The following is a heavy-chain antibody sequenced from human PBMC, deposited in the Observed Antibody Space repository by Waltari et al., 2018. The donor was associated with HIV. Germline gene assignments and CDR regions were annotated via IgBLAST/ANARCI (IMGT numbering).Heavy chain of an antibody. J-gene: IGHJ3*02. V-gene: IGHV4-61*02. CDR2: IYTSGST. D-gene: IGHD4-17*01. CDR1: GGSIRSGSYY. Sequence: QVQLQESGPGLVQPSQTLSLTCTVSGGSIRSGSYYGCWFRQPAGKGLEWIGRIYTSGSTNHNRFLKSRVTISVDTSKNQFSLKLSAVTAADTAVYYCALATVTKAFDIWGQGTRVTVSS. CDR3: ALATVTKAFDI.